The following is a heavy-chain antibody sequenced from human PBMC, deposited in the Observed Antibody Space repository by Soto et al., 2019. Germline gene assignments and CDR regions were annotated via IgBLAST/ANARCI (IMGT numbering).Heavy chain of an antibody. V-gene: IGHV1-18*01. J-gene: IGHJ6*02. CDR3: ARALTGYGMDV. CDR1: RYIFTNYG. Sequence: QVQLVQSGVEVREPGASVKVSCKAVRYIFTNYGVSWVRQAPGQGLEWMGWITTYNGNTEYAQKFQGRVTMTTDASTSKAYMELGRRRSDDTDIYYCARALTGYGMDVWGQGTTGNGSS. CDR2: ITTYNGNT.